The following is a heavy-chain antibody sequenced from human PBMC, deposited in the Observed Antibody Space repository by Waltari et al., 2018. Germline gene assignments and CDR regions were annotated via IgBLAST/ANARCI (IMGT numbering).Heavy chain of an antibody. CDR2: INPDGSAK. CDR3: SESLNV. CDR1: GLPFRNFW. Sequence: EVQMVESGGGSVQPGGSLRLSCAASGLPFRNFWMDWVRQAPGKGLEWVANINPDGSAKNYVDSVKGRFTIFRDNTKNSLYLQMNSLRAEDTAIYYCSESLNVWGPGTTVTVSS. V-gene: IGHV3-7*01. J-gene: IGHJ6*02.